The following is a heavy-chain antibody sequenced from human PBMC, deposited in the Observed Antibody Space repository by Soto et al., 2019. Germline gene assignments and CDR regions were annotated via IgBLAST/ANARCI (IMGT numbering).Heavy chain of an antibody. CDR2: ISSSSSYI. Sequence: GGSLRLSCAASGFTFSSYSVNWVRQAPGKGLEWVSSISSSSSYIYYADSVKGRFTISRDNAKNSLYLQMNSLRAEDTAVYYCARSLRSSRGDFDYWGQGTLVTVSS. CDR1: GFTFSSYS. J-gene: IGHJ4*02. CDR3: ARSLRSSRGDFDY. V-gene: IGHV3-21*01. D-gene: IGHD3-10*01.